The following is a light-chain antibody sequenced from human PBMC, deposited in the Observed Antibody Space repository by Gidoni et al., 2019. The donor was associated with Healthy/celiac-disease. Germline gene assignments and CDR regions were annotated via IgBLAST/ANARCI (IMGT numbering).Light chain of an antibody. CDR1: QGIRSY. CDR3: QQYYSYPRE. CDR2: AAS. J-gene: IGKJ1*01. Sequence: AIRMTQSPSSFSASTGDRVTITCRASQGIRSYLAWYQQKPGKAPKLLIYAASTLQSGVPSRFSGSGSGTDFTLTISCLQSEDFATYYCQQYYSYPREFGQGTKVEIK. V-gene: IGKV1-8*01.